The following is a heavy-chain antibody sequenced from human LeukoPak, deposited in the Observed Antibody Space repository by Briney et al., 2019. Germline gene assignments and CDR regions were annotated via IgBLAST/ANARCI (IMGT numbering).Heavy chain of an antibody. Sequence: ASVKVSCKASGYTFTSYYMHWVRQAPEQGLEWMGIINPSGGSTSYAQKFQGRVTMTRDTSTSTVYLELSSLRSEDTAVYYCARVSYGDHDLDYWGQGTLVTVSS. J-gene: IGHJ4*02. CDR1: GYTFTSYY. V-gene: IGHV1-46*01. D-gene: IGHD4-17*01. CDR2: INPSGGST. CDR3: ARVSYGDHDLDY.